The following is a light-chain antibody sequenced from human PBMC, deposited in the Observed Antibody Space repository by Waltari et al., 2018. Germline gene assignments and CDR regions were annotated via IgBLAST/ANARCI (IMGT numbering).Light chain of an antibody. CDR1: VLAGKS. CDR2: KDT. CDR3: HAAADNNWF. V-gene: IGLV3-27*01. Sequence: YDLTQPFSVSVSPGQTATITCSGDVLAGKSVRWLQQKPGQAPTLILYKDTERPSGIPERFSGSSSGSTVTLTIRGALLEDEADYHCHAAADNNWFFGGGTKLTVL. J-gene: IGLJ2*01.